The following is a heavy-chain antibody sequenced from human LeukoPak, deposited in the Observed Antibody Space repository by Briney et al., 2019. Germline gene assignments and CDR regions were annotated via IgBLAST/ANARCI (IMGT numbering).Heavy chain of an antibody. CDR1: GFTFSSYG. CDR3: ANGYNYGLDY. D-gene: IGHD5-18*01. Sequence: GGSLRLSCAASGFTFSSYGMYWVRQAPGKGLEWVAFIRYDGSNKYYADSVKGRFTISRDNSKNTLYLQMNSLRAEDTAVYYCANGYNYGLDYWGQGTLVTVSS. CDR2: IRYDGSNK. V-gene: IGHV3-30*02. J-gene: IGHJ4*02.